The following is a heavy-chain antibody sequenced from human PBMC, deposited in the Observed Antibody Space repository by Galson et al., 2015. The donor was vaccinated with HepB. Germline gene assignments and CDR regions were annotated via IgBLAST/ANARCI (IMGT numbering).Heavy chain of an antibody. D-gene: IGHD3-3*01. V-gene: IGHV3-30*04. CDR3: ARDQLRWGHLIWSGHRGGDY. J-gene: IGHJ4*02. CDR1: GFTFRSYS. CDR2: ISYDGSKE. Sequence: SLRLSCAASGFTFRSYSMHWVRQAPGKGLEGVAVISYDGSKEYYADSVKGRFTISRDNPNNTLYLQMNSVRAEDTAVYYCARDQLRWGHLIWSGHRGGDYWGQGTLVTVSS.